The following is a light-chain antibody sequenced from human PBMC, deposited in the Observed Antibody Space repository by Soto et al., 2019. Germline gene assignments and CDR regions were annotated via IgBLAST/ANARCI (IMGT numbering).Light chain of an antibody. J-gene: IGKJ2*01. Sequence: EIVLTQSPGTLSLSPGERATLSCRASQSVSSTYLAWYQQKPGQAPRLLIYGASNRAAGIPDRFSGSGSGTAFTLTISRLEPEDFALYYCQQYGNSRYTFGQGTKLEIK. V-gene: IGKV3-20*01. CDR2: GAS. CDR1: QSVSSTY. CDR3: QQYGNSRYT.